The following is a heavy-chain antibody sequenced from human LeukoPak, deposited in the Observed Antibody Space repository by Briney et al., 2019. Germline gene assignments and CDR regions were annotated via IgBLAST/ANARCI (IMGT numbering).Heavy chain of an antibody. D-gene: IGHD6-19*01. V-gene: IGHV3-48*03. CDR3: ARDRGGWYRFDS. J-gene: IGHJ4*02. Sequence: GGSQRLSCAGSGFIFSNYEMNWVRQAPGQGLEWVSYISSGGTTIYYADSVKGRFTISRDNAKKSLYLQMNSLRAEDTAVYYCARDRGGWYRFDSWGQGTLVTVSS. CDR1: GFIFSNYE. CDR2: ISSGGTTI.